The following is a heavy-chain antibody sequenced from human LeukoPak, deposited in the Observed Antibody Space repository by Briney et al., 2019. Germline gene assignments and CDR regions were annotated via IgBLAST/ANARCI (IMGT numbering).Heavy chain of an antibody. CDR1: GGSISSSYYY. V-gene: IGHV4-39*01. CDR2: IYSSGST. CDR3: SRHFRP. Sequence: SETLSLTCTVSGGSISSSYYYWGWIRQPPGKGLEWIGSIYSSGSTYYNPSLKSRVTISVDTSKNQFSLQLTSVTSADTAVYYCSRHFRPWGQGTLVTVSS. J-gene: IGHJ5*02.